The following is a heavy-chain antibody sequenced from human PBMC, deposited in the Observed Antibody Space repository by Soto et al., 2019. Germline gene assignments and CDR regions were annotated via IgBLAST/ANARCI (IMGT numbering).Heavy chain of an antibody. V-gene: IGHV3-15*07. D-gene: IGHD3-3*01. J-gene: IGHJ4*02. CDR1: GFTFSNAW. CDR2: IKSKTDGGTT. Sequence: GGSLRLSCAASGFTFSNAWMSWVRQAPGKGLEWVGRIKSKTDGGTTDYAAPVKGRFTISRDDSKNTLYLQMNSLKTEDTAVYYCTTSLRFLEWYPPPPFDYWGQGTLVTVSS. CDR3: TTSLRFLEWYPPPPFDY.